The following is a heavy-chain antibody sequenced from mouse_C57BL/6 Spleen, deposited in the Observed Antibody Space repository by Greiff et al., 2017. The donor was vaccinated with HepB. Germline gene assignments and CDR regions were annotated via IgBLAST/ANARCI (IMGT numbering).Heavy chain of an antibody. V-gene: IGHV1-69*01. D-gene: IGHD1-1*01. CDR1: GYTFTSYW. CDR3: ARSEGDYYGSSYLYAMDY. J-gene: IGHJ4*01. Sequence: VKLQQPGAELVMPGASVKLSCKASGYTFTSYWMHWVKQRPGQGLEWIGEIDPSDSYTNYNQKFKGKSTLTVDKSSSTAYMQLSSLTSEDSAVYYCARSEGDYYGSSYLYAMDYWGQGTSVTVSS. CDR2: IDPSDSYT.